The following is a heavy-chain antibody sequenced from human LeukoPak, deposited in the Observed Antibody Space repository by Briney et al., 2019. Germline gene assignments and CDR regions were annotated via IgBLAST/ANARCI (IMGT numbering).Heavy chain of an antibody. Sequence: PSQTLSLTCTVSGRSISSGSYHWSWIRQPAGKGLEWIGRIYTSGSTNYNPSLKSRVTISVDTSKNQFSLKLSSVTAADTAVYYCARVAEGPADYWGQGTLVTVSS. V-gene: IGHV4-61*02. J-gene: IGHJ4*02. CDR3: ARVAEGPADY. CDR1: GRSISSGSYH. CDR2: IYTSGST.